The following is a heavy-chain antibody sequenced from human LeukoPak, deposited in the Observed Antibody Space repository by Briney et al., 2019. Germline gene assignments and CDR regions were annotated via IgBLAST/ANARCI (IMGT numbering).Heavy chain of an antibody. J-gene: IGHJ2*01. D-gene: IGHD4-17*01. V-gene: IGHV4-4*07. CDR3: ARDLGYGDYGWYFDL. Sequence: SETLSLTCTVSGGSISSYYWSWIPQPAGKGLEWIGRIYTSGSTNYNPSLKSRVTMSVDTSKNQFSLKLSSVTAADTAVYYCARDLGYGDYGWYFDLWGRGTLVTVSS. CDR2: IYTSGST. CDR1: GGSISSYY.